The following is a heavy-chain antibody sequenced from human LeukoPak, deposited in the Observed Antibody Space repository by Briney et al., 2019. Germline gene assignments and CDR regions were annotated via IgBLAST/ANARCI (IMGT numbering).Heavy chain of an antibody. V-gene: IGHV3-9*01. D-gene: IGHD3-22*01. CDR3: AKDISYYDSSGEGFDP. CDR1: GFTFSSFA. J-gene: IGHJ5*02. Sequence: GGSLRLSCAASGFTFSSFAMSWVRQAPGKGLEWVSGISWNSGSIGYADSVKGRFTISRDNAKNSLYLQMNSLRAEDTALYYCAKDISYYDSSGEGFDPWGQGTLVTVSS. CDR2: ISWNSGSI.